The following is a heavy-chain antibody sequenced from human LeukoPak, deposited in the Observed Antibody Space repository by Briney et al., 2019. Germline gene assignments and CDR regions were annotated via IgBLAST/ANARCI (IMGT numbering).Heavy chain of an antibody. CDR3: ARDPSSFGGRFDP. V-gene: IGHV4-4*07. Sequence: SETLSLTCTVSGGSIRSYYWNWIRQPAGKELEWIGRIYSSGSTNYNPSLKSRVAMSVDTSKNLFSLKLSSATAADTAVYYCARDPSSFGGRFDPWGQGTLVAVSS. J-gene: IGHJ5*02. CDR2: IYSSGST. CDR1: GGSIRSYY. D-gene: IGHD3-10*01.